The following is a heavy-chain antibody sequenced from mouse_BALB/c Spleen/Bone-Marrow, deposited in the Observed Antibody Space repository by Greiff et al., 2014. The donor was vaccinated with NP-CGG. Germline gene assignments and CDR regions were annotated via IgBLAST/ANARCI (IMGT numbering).Heavy chain of an antibody. J-gene: IGHJ3*01. D-gene: IGHD2-4*01. CDR1: GYTFTSYW. CDR2: IYPSDSYT. V-gene: IGHV1-69*02. CDR3: TRWEITTGAWFGY. Sequence: VQLQQSGAELVRPGASVKLSCKASGYTFTSYWISWVKQRPGQGLEWIGNIYPSDSYTNFNQKFKDKATLTVDKSSSTAYMQLSSPTSEDAAVYDCTRWEITTGAWFGYWGQGTLVTVSA.